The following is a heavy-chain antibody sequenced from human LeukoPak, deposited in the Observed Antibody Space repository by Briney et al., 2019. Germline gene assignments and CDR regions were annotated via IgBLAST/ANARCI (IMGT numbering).Heavy chain of an antibody. CDR3: ARPPDNFWSGYYTRPSLYYYMDV. D-gene: IGHD3-3*01. CDR1: GFTFSSYS. J-gene: IGHJ6*03. Sequence: GGSLRLSCAASGFTFSSYSMNWVRQAPGKGLEWVSSISSSSSYIYYADSVKGRFTISRDNAKNSLYLQMNSLRAEDTAVYYCARPPDNFWSGYYTRPSLYYYMDVWGKGTTVTVSS. CDR2: ISSSSSYI. V-gene: IGHV3-21*01.